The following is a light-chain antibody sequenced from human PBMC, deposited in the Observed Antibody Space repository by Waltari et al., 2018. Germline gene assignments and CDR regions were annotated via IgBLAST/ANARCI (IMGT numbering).Light chain of an antibody. V-gene: IGKV3-15*01. J-gene: IGKJ5*01. CDR1: QIIFSN. CDR3: QQYNNWPPIT. CDR2: GAS. Sequence: EVVMTQSPASLSVSLGEGVTLSCRASQIIFSNGAWYQQKTGQAPRLLIYGASTRATGIPARFSGSGSGTEFTLTINSLQSEDFAVYYCQQYNNWPPITFGQGTRLEIK.